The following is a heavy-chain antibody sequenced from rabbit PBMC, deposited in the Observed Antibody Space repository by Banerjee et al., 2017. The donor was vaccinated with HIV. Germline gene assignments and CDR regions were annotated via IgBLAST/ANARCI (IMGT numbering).Heavy chain of an antibody. J-gene: IGHJ4*01. CDR3: ASASTYAASSGYYNL. CDR2: IYAGSSGST. Sequence: QSLEESGGDLVKPGASLTLTCTASGFSFSSSYWICWVRQAPGKGLEWIACIYAGSSGSTYYASWAKGRFPISKASSTTVTLQMTSLTAADTATYFCASASTYAASSGYYNLWGPGTLVTVS. D-gene: IGHD1-1*01. CDR1: GFSFSSSYW. V-gene: IGHV1S40*01.